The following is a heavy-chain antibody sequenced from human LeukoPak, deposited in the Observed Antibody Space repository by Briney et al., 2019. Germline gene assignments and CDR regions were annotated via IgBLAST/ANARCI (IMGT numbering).Heavy chain of an antibody. D-gene: IGHD3-22*01. J-gene: IGHJ4*02. CDR1: GGSIGSYY. V-gene: IGHV4-59*08. CDR2: IYYSGST. Sequence: SETLSLTCTVSGGSIGSYYWSWIRQPPGKGLEWIGYIYYSGSTNYNPSLKSRVTISVDTSKNQFSLKLSSVTAADTAVYYCARVHPSSGYYNFDYWGQGTLVTVSS. CDR3: ARVHPSSGYYNFDY.